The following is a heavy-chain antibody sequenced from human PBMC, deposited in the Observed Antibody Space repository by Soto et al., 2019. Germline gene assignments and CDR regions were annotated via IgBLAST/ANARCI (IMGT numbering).Heavy chain of an antibody. J-gene: IGHJ4*02. V-gene: IGHV4-30-4*08. CDR3: ARAPRGNYGYPSYFDY. D-gene: IGHD3-10*01. CDR2: IYYSGST. CDR1: GGSISSADYY. Sequence: PSETLSLTCTVSGGSISSADYYWSWIRQPPGKGLEWIGYIYYSGSTYYNPSLKSRVNILVDTSKKQFSLKLSSVTAADTAVYYCARAPRGNYGYPSYFDYWGQGTRVTVSS.